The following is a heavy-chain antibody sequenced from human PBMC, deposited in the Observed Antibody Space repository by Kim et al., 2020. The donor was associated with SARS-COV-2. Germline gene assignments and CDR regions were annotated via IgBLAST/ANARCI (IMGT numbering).Heavy chain of an antibody. J-gene: IGHJ4*02. V-gene: IGHV3-15*01. CDR2: IRSKTDGVTT. Sequence: GGSLRLSCAASGFTFSNAWMSWVRQAPGKGLEWVGRIRSKTDGVTTDYAAPGKGRFTIARDKSKNTLYLQMNSLKDEATDVYYCTTDLILPPIVEVPAACTMDYWGQGTMVTVSS. D-gene: IGHD2-2*01. CDR3: TTDLILPPIVEVPAACTMDY. CDR1: GFTFSNAW.